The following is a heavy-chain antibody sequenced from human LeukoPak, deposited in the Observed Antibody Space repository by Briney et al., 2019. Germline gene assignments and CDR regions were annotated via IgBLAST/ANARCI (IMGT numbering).Heavy chain of an antibody. V-gene: IGHV4-59*01. CDR1: GDSISSYY. CDR2: IYYSGNT. CDR3: ARGIAAHYFDY. J-gene: IGHJ4*02. Sequence: SETLSLTCTVSGDSISSYYWSWNRQPTGKGLKWIGYIYYSGNTNYNPSLKSRVTISVDTSKNQFSLKLSSVTAADTAVYYCARGIAAHYFDYWGQGTLVTVSS. D-gene: IGHD6-13*01.